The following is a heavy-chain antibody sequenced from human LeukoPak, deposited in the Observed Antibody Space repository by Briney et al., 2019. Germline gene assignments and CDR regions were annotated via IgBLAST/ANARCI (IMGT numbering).Heavy chain of an antibody. CDR1: GFTFDDYG. Sequence: SGGSLRLSCAASGFTFDDYGMSWVRQAPGKGLEWVSGIVGGAGGTYYADSVKGRFTISRDNSKNTLYLQMNSLRAEDTAVYYCAHGSMYQLDYWGQGTLVTVSS. D-gene: IGHD2-2*01. J-gene: IGHJ4*02. CDR2: IVGGAGGT. CDR3: AHGSMYQLDY. V-gene: IGHV3-23*01.